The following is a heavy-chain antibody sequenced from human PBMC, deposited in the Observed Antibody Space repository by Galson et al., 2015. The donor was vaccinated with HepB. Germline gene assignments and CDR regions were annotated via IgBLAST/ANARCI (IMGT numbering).Heavy chain of an antibody. V-gene: IGHV5-51*01. CDR2: IFPDDSDT. J-gene: IGHJ4*02. Sequence: QSGAEVKKPGESLKISCKGSGYWFSRYWIGWVRQMPGKGLEWMGIIFPDDSDTRYSPSFQGQVTISADKSISTAYLQWSSLKASDTAVYYCARADLTMVDPYYVDYWGQGTLVTVSS. CDR3: ARADLTMVDPYYVDY. CDR1: GYWFSRYW. D-gene: IGHD4/OR15-4a*01.